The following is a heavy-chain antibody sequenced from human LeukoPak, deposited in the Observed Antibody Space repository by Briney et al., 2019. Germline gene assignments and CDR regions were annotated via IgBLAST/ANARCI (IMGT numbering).Heavy chain of an antibody. CDR3: ARDPNYYDSSGYYYDDAFDI. J-gene: IGHJ3*02. Sequence: GGSLRLSCAASGFTFSSYSIIWVRQAPGKGLEWVSAISGSGDFTDYADSVKGRFTISRDNSKNTLYLHMNSLRAEDTAVYYCARDPNYYDSSGYYYDDAFDIWGQGTMVTVSS. CDR1: GFTFSSYS. V-gene: IGHV3-23*01. D-gene: IGHD3-22*01. CDR2: ISGSGDFT.